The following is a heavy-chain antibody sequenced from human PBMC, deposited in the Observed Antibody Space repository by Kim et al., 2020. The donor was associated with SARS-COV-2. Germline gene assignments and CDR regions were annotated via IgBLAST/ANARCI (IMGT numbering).Heavy chain of an antibody. CDR1: GFTVSSNY. V-gene: IGHV3-66*01. CDR2: IYSGGST. CDR3: ARDNVEYSSGWYRY. Sequence: GGSLRLSCAASGFTVSSNYMSWVRQAPGKGLEWVSVIYSGGSTYYADSVKGRFTISRDNSKNTLYIQMNSLRAEDTAVYYCARDNVEYSSGWYRYWGQGTLVTVSS. J-gene: IGHJ4*02. D-gene: IGHD6-19*01.